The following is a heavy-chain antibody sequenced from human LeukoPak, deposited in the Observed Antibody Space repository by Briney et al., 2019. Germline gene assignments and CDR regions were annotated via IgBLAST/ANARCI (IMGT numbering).Heavy chain of an antibody. Sequence: APVKVSCKASGYTFTSYGISWVRQAPGQGLEWMGWISAYNGNTNYAQKLQGRVTMTTDTSTSTAYMELRSLRSDDTAVYYCARDQRTYYDFWSGYPSYWGQGTLVTVSS. V-gene: IGHV1-18*01. J-gene: IGHJ4*02. D-gene: IGHD3-3*01. CDR3: ARDQRTYYDFWSGYPSY. CDR2: ISAYNGNT. CDR1: GYTFTSYG.